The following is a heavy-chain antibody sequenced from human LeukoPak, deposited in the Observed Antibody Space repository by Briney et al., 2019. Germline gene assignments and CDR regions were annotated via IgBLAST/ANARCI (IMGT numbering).Heavy chain of an antibody. V-gene: IGHV3-11*01. Sequence: PGGCLILSCAASGVRFSDYYRTRSRQARGWGLELVSSIRSDGGAMYYADAVRGRVKVSRDKARNSLDVQMEILGAEDTAVYFCARAALLTGGGYHFDYWGQATLATVSS. D-gene: IGHD3-16*01. CDR1: GVRFSDYY. CDR3: ARAALLTGGGYHFDY. CDR2: IRSDGGAM. J-gene: IGHJ4*02.